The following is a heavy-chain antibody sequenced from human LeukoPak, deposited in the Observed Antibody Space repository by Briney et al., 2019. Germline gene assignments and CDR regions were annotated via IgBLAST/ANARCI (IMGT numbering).Heavy chain of an antibody. CDR2: INPRDISA. D-gene: IGHD3-10*01. V-gene: IGHV1-46*01. CDR3: ARGPSITMVRGGQWYYYMDV. J-gene: IGHJ6*03. CDR1: GYKFTKFY. Sequence: RASVKVSCKATGYKFTKFYMHWVRQAPGQGLEWMGIINPRDISASYAQKFQGRVTMTRDMSTNTVYMELSSLRSEDTAVYYCARGPSITMVRGGQWYYYMDVWGKGTTVTISS.